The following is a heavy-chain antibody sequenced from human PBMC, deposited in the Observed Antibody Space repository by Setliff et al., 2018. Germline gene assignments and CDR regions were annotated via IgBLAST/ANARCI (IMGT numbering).Heavy chain of an antibody. D-gene: IGHD2-2*01. CDR1: GGSISSYYW. V-gene: IGHV4-28*01. CDR2: IYYSGST. J-gene: IGHJ4*02. CDR3: ASASEEGVVPAAILY. Sequence: PSETLSLTCTVSGGSISSYYWWGWIRQPPGKGLEWIGYIYYSGSTYYNPPLKSRVTMSVDTSKNQFSLKLISVTAVDTAVYYCASASEEGVVPAAILYWGQGTLVTVSS.